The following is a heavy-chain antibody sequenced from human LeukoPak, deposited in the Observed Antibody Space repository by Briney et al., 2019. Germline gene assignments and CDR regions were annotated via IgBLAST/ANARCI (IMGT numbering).Heavy chain of an antibody. CDR3: ARGLTRYYYGMDV. V-gene: IGHV4-38-2*01. D-gene: IGHD3-9*01. Sequence: SETLSLTCAVSGYSISSGYYWRWIRQPPGKGLEWIGSIYHSGSTYYNPSLKSRVTISVDTSKNQFSLKLSSVTAADTAVYYCARGLTRYYYGMDVWGKGTTVTVYS. J-gene: IGHJ6*04. CDR2: IYHSGST. CDR1: GYSISSGYY.